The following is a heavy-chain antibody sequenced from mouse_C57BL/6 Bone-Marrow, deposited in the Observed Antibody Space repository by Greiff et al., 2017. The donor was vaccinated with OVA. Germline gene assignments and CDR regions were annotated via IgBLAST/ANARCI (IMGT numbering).Heavy chain of an antibody. D-gene: IGHD1-1*01. V-gene: IGHV5-15*01. CDR3: ARGGITTVVDYYAMDY. J-gene: IGHJ4*01. Sequence: DVKLVESGGGLVQPGGSLKLSCAASGFTFSDYGMAWVRQAPRKGPEWVAFISNLAYSIYYADTVTGRFTTSRENAKNTLYLEMSSLRSEDTAMYYCARGGITTVVDYYAMDYWGQGTSVTVSS. CDR1: GFTFSDYG. CDR2: ISNLAYSI.